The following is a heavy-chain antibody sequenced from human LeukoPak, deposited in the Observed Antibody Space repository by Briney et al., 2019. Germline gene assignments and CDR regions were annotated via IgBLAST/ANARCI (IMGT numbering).Heavy chain of an antibody. CDR1: GFTFTSKA. V-gene: IGHV3-23*01. D-gene: IGHD6-19*01. CDR2: ISGSGGST. J-gene: IGHJ4*02. CDR3: AKVGSGTG. Sequence: GGSLRLSCAPSGFTFTSKAMSWVGQAPGKGLEWVSAISGSGGSTYYADSVKGRFTISRDNSKNTLYLQMNSLRAEDTAVYYCAKVGSGTGWSQGTLVTVSS.